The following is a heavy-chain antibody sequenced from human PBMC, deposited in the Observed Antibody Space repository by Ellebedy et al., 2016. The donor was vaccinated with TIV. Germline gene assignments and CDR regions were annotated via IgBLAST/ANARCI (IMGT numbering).Heavy chain of an antibody. CDR1: GFTFSNYW. CDR2: IKQDGSEK. D-gene: IGHD5-12*01. V-gene: IGHV3-7*03. Sequence: GGSLRLSCAASGFTFSNYWMKWVRQAPGKGLEWVANIKQDGSEKYYVDSVKGRFTISRDNATNSLFLQMNSLRVEDTAVYFCARGGYGRPFDCWGQGTLVTVSS. J-gene: IGHJ4*02. CDR3: ARGGYGRPFDC.